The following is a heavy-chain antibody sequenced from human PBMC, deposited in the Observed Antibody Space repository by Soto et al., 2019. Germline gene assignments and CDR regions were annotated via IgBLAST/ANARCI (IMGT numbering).Heavy chain of an antibody. V-gene: IGHV3-11*01. Sequence: KPGGSLRLSCAASGFTFSDYYMSWIRQAPGKGLEWVSYISSSGSTIYYADSVKGRFTISRDNAKNSLYLQMNSLRAEDTAVYYCARETRIVYYYGMDVWGQGTTVTVSS. CDR1: GFTFSDYY. J-gene: IGHJ6*02. D-gene: IGHD1-1*01. CDR2: ISSSGSTI. CDR3: ARETRIVYYYGMDV.